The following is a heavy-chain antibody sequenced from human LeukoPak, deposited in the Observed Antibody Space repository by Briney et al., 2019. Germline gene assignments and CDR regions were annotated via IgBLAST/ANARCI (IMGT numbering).Heavy chain of an antibody. CDR2: ISSSSSYI. Sequence: GGSLRLSCAASGFTFSSYSMNWVRQAPGKGLEWVSSISSSSSYIYYADSVKGRFTISRDNAKNSLYLQMNSLRAEDTAVYYCARALTSSSRRMDFDYWGQGTLVTVSS. J-gene: IGHJ4*02. V-gene: IGHV3-21*01. D-gene: IGHD6-6*01. CDR1: GFTFSSYS. CDR3: ARALTSSSRRMDFDY.